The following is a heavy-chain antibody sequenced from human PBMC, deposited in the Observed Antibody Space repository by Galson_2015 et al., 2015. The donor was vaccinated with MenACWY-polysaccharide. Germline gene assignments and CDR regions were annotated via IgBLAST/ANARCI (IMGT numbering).Heavy chain of an antibody. D-gene: IGHD4-17*01. CDR2: IPFDGSNT. CDR1: GFTFSGYG. Sequence: SLRLSCAASGFTFSGYGMHWVRQAPGKGLEWVTFIPFDGSNTYYADSVKGRFTISRDNSKSTLYLQMNSLRPEDTAVYYCAKGGPMTTVTTVSYWGQGTRVTVSS. CDR3: AKGGPMTTVTTVSY. J-gene: IGHJ4*02. V-gene: IGHV3-30*02.